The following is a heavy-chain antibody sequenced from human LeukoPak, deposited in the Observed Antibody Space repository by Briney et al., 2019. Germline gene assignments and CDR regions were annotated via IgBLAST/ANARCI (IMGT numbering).Heavy chain of an antibody. Sequence: ASVKVSCKASGYTYTSYGISWVRQAPGRGREWMGWIRAYNGNTNHAPKLQGRVNMTTDTSTSTAYMELRSLRSDDTAVYYCARDYYDSSGNFDYWGQGTLVTVSS. J-gene: IGHJ4*02. CDR2: IRAYNGNT. D-gene: IGHD3-22*01. CDR3: ARDYYDSSGNFDY. CDR1: GYTYTSYG. V-gene: IGHV1-18*01.